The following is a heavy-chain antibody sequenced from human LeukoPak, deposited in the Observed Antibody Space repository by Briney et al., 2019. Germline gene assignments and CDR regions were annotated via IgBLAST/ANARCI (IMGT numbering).Heavy chain of an antibody. CDR3: ARELGSSGYYPFDY. CDR2: IWYDGSNK. J-gene: IGHJ4*02. V-gene: IGHV3-33*01. D-gene: IGHD3-22*01. Sequence: PGGSLRLSCAASGFTFSSYGMHWVRQAPGKGLEWAALIWYDGSNKYYADSVKGRFTISRDNSKNTLYLQMNSLRAEDTAVYYCARELGSSGYYPFDYWGQGTLVTVSS. CDR1: GFTFSSYG.